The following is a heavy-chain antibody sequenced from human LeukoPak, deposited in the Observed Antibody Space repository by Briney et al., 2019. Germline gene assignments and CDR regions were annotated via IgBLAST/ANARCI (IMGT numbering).Heavy chain of an antibody. CDR2: ITNNADAT. J-gene: IGHJ6*02. CDR3: AKDFWSGNYQSGGLDV. D-gene: IGHD3-3*01. Sequence: PGGSLTLSCAASGFTFRNFAMSWVRQAPGKGLEWVSHITNNADATYYADSVKGRFTVSRDNSNNILYLQLDSLRAEDAAVYYCAKDFWSGNYQSGGLDVWAQGSTVTVSS. V-gene: IGHV3-23*01. CDR1: GFTFRNFA.